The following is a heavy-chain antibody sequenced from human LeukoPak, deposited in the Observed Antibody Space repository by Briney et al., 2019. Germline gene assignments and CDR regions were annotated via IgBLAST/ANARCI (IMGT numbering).Heavy chain of an antibody. D-gene: IGHD2-2*01. Sequence: PSETLSLTCAVSGYSISNGYYWVWIRQPPGKGLEWIGSLYHSDSTYYNPSLKSRVTMSVDTSKNQFSLKLSFVTAADTAVYYCARQYDSYYHYYVDVWGKGTTVTVSS. J-gene: IGHJ6*03. CDR2: LYHSDST. V-gene: IGHV4-38-2*01. CDR3: ARQYDSYYHYYVDV. CDR1: GYSISNGYY.